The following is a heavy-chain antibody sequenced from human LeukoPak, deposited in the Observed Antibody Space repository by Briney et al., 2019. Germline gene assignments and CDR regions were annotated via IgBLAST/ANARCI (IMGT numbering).Heavy chain of an antibody. CDR2: ISAYNGNT. J-gene: IGHJ4*02. Sequence: ASVKVSCKASGYTFSSYGFSWVRQAPGQGLEWMGWISAYNGNTQYAQKFQDRVSMTTDTSTSTAYMEPRSLRSDDTAVYYCARDGDWARSSDYWGQGTLVTVSS. CDR1: GYTFSSYG. D-gene: IGHD2-21*02. CDR3: ARDGDWARSSDY. V-gene: IGHV1-18*01.